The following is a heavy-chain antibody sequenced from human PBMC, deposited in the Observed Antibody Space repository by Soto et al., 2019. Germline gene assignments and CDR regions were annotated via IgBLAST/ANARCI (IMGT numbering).Heavy chain of an antibody. CDR1: GGTFSSYA. V-gene: IGHV1-69*13. D-gene: IGHD1-7*01. CDR3: ARDHGLELRLDAFDI. J-gene: IGHJ3*02. CDR2: IIPIFGTA. Sequence: VASVKVSCKASGGTFSSYAISWVRQAPGQGLEWMGGIIPIFGTANYAQKFQGRVTITADESTSTAYMELSSLRSEDTAVYYCARDHGLELRLDAFDIWGQGTMVTVSS.